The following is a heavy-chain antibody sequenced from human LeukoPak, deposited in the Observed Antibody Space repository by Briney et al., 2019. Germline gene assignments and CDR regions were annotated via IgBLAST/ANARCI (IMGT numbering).Heavy chain of an antibody. CDR1: GYTFTGYY. CDR3: AREVVGGSGWYRNDY. J-gene: IGHJ4*02. D-gene: IGHD6-19*01. V-gene: IGHV1-2*02. CDR2: INPNSGGT. Sequence: ASVKVSCKASGYTFTGYYMHWVRQAPGQGLEWMGWINPNSGGTNYAQKFQGRVTMTRDTSISTAYMELSRLRSDDTAVYYCAREVVGGSGWYRNDYWGQGTLVTVSS.